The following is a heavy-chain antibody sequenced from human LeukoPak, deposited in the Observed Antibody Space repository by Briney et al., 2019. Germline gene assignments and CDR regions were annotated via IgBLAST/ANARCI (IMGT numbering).Heavy chain of an antibody. CDR3: ARDRITMVRGVMMY. D-gene: IGHD3-10*01. CDR1: GYTFTGYY. CDR2: INPNSGGT. V-gene: IGHV1-2*02. J-gene: IGHJ4*02. Sequence: ASVKVSCKASGYTFTGYYMHWVRQAPGQGLEWMGWINPNSGGTNYAQKFQGRVTMTRDTSISTAYMELSRLRSDDTAVYYCARDRITMVRGVMMYWGQGTLVTVSS.